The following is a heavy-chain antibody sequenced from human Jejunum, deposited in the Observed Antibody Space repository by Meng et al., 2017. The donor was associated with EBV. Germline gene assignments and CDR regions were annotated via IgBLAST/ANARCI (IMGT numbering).Heavy chain of an antibody. V-gene: IGHV3-53*01. CDR3: ARKYGSDY. Sequence: VQLVESGGGLIQPGGSLRLSCAASGFTVSSSYMSWVRQAPGKGLEWVSVIYGDGRTYYADSVKGRFTISRDSSKNTIYLQMNSLRVDDTALYYCARKYGSDYWGQGTLVTVSS. J-gene: IGHJ4*02. D-gene: IGHD1-14*01. CDR1: GFTVSSSY. CDR2: IYGDGRT.